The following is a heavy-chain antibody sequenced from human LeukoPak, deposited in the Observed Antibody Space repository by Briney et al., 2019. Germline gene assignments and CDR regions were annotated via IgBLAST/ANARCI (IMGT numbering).Heavy chain of an antibody. D-gene: IGHD3-10*01. Sequence: SETLSLTCTVSGGSISSYYWSWIRKPPGKGLEWIGYIYYSGSTNYNPSPKSRVTISVDTSKNQFSLKLSSVTAADTAVYYCARHTSRDRGSYWYFDLWGRGTLVTVSS. CDR2: IYYSGST. CDR1: GGSISSYY. CDR3: ARHTSRDRGSYWYFDL. J-gene: IGHJ2*01. V-gene: IGHV4-59*08.